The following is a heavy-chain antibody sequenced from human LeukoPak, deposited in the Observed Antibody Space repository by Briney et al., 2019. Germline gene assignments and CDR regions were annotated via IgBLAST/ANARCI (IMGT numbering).Heavy chain of an antibody. J-gene: IGHJ4*02. D-gene: IGHD2-21*02. CDR3: ARSNYGDSSRYGY. Sequence: PGGSLRLSCAASRFTLSMYSMTWVRQPPGKGLEWVSYISSSSSSIQYADSVKGRFTISRDSAKNSLYLQMNSLRDEDTAIYYCARSNYGDSSRYGYWGQGTLVTVSS. CDR1: RFTLSMYS. CDR2: ISSSSSSI. V-gene: IGHV3-48*02.